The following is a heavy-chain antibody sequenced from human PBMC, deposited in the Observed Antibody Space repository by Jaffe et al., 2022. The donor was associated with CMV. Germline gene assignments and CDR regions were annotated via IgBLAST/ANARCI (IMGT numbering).Heavy chain of an antibody. CDR1: GGSISSGGYY. J-gene: IGHJ6*02. CDR2: IYYSGST. Sequence: QVQLQESGPGLVKPSQTLSLTCTVSGGSISSGGYYWSWIRQHPGKGLEWIGYIYYSGSTYYNPSLKSRVTISVDTSKNQFSLKLSSVTAADTAVYYCARDNWAATMPQDLYGMDVWGQGTTVTVSS. V-gene: IGHV4-31*03. CDR3: ARDNWAATMPQDLYGMDV. D-gene: IGHD2-2*01.